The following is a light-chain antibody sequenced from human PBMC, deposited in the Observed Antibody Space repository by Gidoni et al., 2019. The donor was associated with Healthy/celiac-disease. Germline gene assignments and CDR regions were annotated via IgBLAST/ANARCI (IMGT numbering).Light chain of an antibody. V-gene: IGKV1-5*01. CDR3: QQYNSIEGT. CDR2: GAS. CDR1: QSISSW. Sequence: DIQTTQSHSTLSASVGDRVTITCRASQSISSWLAWYQQKPGKAPKLLIYGASSLESGVPSRFSGSGSGTELTLTISSLQPDDFATYYCQQYNSIEGTFXQXTKVEIK. J-gene: IGKJ1*01.